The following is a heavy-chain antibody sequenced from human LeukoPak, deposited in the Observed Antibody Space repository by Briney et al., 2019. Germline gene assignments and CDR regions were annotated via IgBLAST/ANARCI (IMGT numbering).Heavy chain of an antibody. CDR2: ISYIGST. J-gene: IGHJ4*02. CDR3: ARDCGGTYDY. D-gene: IGHD1-26*01. V-gene: IGHV4-61*01. Sequence: SETLSLTCTVSGGSVSSGSYYWSWIRQPPEKGLEWIGYISYIGSTNYNPSLKSRLTISVDTSKNQFSLRLSSVTAADTAVYYCARDCGGTYDYWGQGTLVTVSS. CDR1: GGSVSSGSYY.